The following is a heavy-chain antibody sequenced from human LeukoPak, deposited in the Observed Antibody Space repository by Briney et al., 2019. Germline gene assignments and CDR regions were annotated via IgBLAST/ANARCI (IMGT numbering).Heavy chain of an antibody. CDR2: IYYSGST. V-gene: IGHV4-59*08. D-gene: IGHD3-16*01. CDR3: ASRYVPNYYYGMDV. CDR1: GGSISSYY. J-gene: IGHJ6*02. Sequence: SETLSLTCTVSGGSISSYYWSWIRQPPGKGLEWIGYIYYSGSTYYNPSLKSRVTISVDTSKNQFSLKLSSVTAADTAVYYCASRYVPNYYYGMDVWGQGTTVTVSS.